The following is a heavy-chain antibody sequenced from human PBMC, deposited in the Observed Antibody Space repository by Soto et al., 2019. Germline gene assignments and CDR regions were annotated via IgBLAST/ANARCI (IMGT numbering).Heavy chain of an antibody. CDR2: ISGSGGST. V-gene: IGHV3-23*01. D-gene: IGHD6-6*01. CDR3: ANLRAYSSSSGPIDY. J-gene: IGHJ4*02. CDR1: GFTFSSYA. Sequence: SGGSLRLSCAASGFTFSSYAMSWVRQAPGKGLEWVSAISGSGGSTYYADSVKGRFTISRDNSKNTLYLQMNSLRAEDTAVYYCANLRAYSSSSGPIDYWGQGTLVTVSS.